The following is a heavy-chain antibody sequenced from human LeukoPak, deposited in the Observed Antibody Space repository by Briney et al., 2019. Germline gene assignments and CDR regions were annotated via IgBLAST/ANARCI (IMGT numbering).Heavy chain of an antibody. V-gene: IGHV1-24*01. CDR2: FDPEDGET. CDR1: GYTLTELS. J-gene: IGHJ4*02. D-gene: IGHD3-9*01. CDR3: ATGSTVYYDILTGCFDY. Sequence: ASVKVSCKVSGYTLTELSMHWVRQAPGKGLEWMGGFDPEDGETIYAQKFQGRVTMTEDTSTDTAYMELSSLRSEDTAVYYCATGSTVYYDILTGCFDYWGQGTLVTVSS.